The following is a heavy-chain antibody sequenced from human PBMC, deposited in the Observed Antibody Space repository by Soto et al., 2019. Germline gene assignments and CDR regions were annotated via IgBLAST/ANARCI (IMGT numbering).Heavy chain of an antibody. V-gene: IGHV4-59*01. CDR1: GGSISSYY. Sequence: SETLSLTCTVSGGSISSYYWSWIRQPPGKGLEWIGYIYYSGSTNYNPSLKSRVTISVDTSKNQFSLKLSSVTAADTAVYYCARESYGSRYYGMDVWGQGTTVTVSS. J-gene: IGHJ6*02. CDR3: ARESYGSRYYGMDV. D-gene: IGHD3-10*01. CDR2: IYYSGST.